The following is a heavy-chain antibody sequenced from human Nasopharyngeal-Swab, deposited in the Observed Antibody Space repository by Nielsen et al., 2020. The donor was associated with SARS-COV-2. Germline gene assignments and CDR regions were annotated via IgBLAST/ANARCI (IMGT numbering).Heavy chain of an antibody. CDR1: GFTVSSNY. V-gene: IGHV3-53*01. J-gene: IGHJ6*03. Sequence: GESLKISCAASGFTVSSNYMSWVCQAPGKGLEWVSVIYSGGSTYYADSVKGRFTISRDNSKNTLYLQMNSLRAEDTAVYYCAGAGPRAYYYYMDVWGKGTTVTVSS. CDR3: AGAGPRAYYYYMDV. CDR2: IYSGGST.